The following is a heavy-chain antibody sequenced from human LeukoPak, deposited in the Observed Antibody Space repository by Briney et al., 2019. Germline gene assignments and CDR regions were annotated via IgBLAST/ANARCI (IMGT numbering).Heavy chain of an antibody. CDR2: IYYSGST. J-gene: IGHJ4*02. V-gene: IGHV4-59*01. D-gene: IGHD1-26*01. CDR1: GGSISSYY. Sequence: SETLSLTCTVSGGSISSYYWSWIRQPPGKGLEWIGYIYYSGSTNYNPSLKSRVTISVDTSKNQFSLKLSSVTAADTAAYYCARDGIVGPVDYWGQGTLVTVSS. CDR3: ARDGIVGPVDY.